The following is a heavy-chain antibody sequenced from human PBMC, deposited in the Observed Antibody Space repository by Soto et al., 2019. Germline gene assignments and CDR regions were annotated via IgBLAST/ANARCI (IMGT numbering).Heavy chain of an antibody. J-gene: IGHJ5*02. CDR3: AKKVGSLGRLWDNWFDP. D-gene: IGHD6-13*01. CDR2: IPYDGSNK. Sequence: PGGSLRLSCAASGFTFSSYDMHWVRQAPGKGLARVAVIPYDGSNKYYADSVKGRFTISRDNSKNTLYLQMNSLRAEDTAGYYFAKKVGSLGRLWDNWFDPWGEGTVVSVSS. CDR1: GFTFSSYD. V-gene: IGHV3-30*18.